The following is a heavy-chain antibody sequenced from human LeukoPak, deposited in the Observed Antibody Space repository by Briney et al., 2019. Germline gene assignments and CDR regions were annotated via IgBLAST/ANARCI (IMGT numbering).Heavy chain of an antibody. CDR3: ARDVGYDFSWFDY. D-gene: IGHD3-3*01. J-gene: IGHJ4*02. CDR1: GFTFSSYW. CDR2: IKQDRSEK. Sequence: GGSLRLSCAASGFTFSSYWMSWVRQAPGKGLEWVANIKQDRSEKYYVDSVKGRFTISRDNAKNSLYLQMNSLRAEDTAVYYCARDVGYDFSWFDYWGQGTLVTVSS. V-gene: IGHV3-7*03.